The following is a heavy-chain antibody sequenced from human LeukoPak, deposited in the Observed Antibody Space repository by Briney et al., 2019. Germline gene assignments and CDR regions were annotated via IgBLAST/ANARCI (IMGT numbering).Heavy chain of an antibody. CDR2: ISGSGGST. D-gene: IGHD3-22*01. Sequence: GGSLRLSCAASGFTFSSYSMNWVRQAPGKGLEWVSAISGSGGSTYYADSVKGRFTISRDNSKNTLYLQMNSLRAEDTAVYYCAKIPAGGYYYYNWFDPWGQGTLVTVSS. CDR1: GFTFSSYS. CDR3: AKIPAGGYYYYNWFDP. V-gene: IGHV3-23*01. J-gene: IGHJ5*02.